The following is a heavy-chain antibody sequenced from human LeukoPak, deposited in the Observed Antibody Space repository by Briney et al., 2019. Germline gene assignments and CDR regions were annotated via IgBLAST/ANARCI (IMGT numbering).Heavy chain of an antibody. CDR2: IYPGDSDT. V-gene: IGHV5-51*01. J-gene: IGHJ6*03. CDR3: ARQLGDRAMPPPGYYYYYYMDV. Sequence: GESLKISCKGSGYSFTSYWIGWVRQMPGKGLEWMGIIYPGDSDTRYSPSFQGQVTISADKSISTAYLQWSSLKASDTAMYYCARQLGDRAMPPPGYYYYYYMDVWGKGTTVTVSS. CDR1: GYSFTSYW. D-gene: IGHD2-2*01.